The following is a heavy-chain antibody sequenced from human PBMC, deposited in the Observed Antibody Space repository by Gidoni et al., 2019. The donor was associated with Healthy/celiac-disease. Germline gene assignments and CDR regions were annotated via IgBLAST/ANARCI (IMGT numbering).Heavy chain of an antibody. J-gene: IGHJ4*02. CDR1: GYTFTSYD. CDR3: ARGSRDYSDSSGPPDY. V-gene: IGHV1-8*01. D-gene: IGHD3-22*01. Sequence: QVQLVQSGAEVKKPGASVKVSCKASGYTFTSYDSHWVRQATGQGREWMGWMLPHSGNTGYAQKFQGRVTMTRNTSISTAYMELSSLRSEDPAVYYCARGSRDYSDSSGPPDYWGQGTLVTVSS. CDR2: MLPHSGNT.